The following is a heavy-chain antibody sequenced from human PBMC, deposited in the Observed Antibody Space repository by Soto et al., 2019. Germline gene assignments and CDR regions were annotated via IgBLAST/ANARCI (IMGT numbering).Heavy chain of an antibody. Sequence: GGSLRLSCAASGFTFSDYYMSWIRQAPGKGLEWVSYISSSGSTIYYADSVKGRFTISRDNAKNSLYLQMNSLRAEDTAVYYCARTMVLVFMTLQHHYYMVVWGTGTTVTVFS. D-gene: IGHD3-10*01. J-gene: IGHJ6*03. V-gene: IGHV3-11*01. CDR1: GFTFSDYY. CDR2: ISSSGSTI. CDR3: ARTMVLVFMTLQHHYYMVV.